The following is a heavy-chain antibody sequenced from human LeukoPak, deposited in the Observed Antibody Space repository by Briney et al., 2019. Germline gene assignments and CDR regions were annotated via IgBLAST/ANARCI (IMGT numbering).Heavy chain of an antibody. J-gene: IGHJ5*02. Sequence: SVKVSCKASGYTFTSYGISWVRQAPGQGLEWMGGIIPIFGTANYAQKFQGRVTITADESTSTAYMELSSLRSEDTAVYYCARDRGYSSGWSPDWFDPWGQGTLVTVSS. CDR3: ARDRGYSSGWSPDWFDP. CDR2: IIPIFGTA. CDR1: GYTFTSYG. D-gene: IGHD6-19*01. V-gene: IGHV1-69*13.